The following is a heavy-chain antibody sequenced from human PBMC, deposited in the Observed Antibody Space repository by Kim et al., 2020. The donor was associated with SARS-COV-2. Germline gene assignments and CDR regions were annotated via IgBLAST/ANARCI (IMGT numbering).Heavy chain of an antibody. V-gene: IGHV3-23*01. CDR3: AKDGTTVTTVWFDP. Sequence: ADSVKGRLTISRDNSKNTLYLQMNSLRAEDTAVYYCAKDGTTVTTVWFDPWGQGTLVTVSS. D-gene: IGHD4-17*01. J-gene: IGHJ5*02.